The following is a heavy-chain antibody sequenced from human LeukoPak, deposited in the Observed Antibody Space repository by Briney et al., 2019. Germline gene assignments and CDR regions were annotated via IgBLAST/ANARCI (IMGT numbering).Heavy chain of an antibody. CDR1: GYPFSTYW. CDR3: ARHHDKGVQRAFDI. V-gene: IGHV5-51*01. J-gene: IGHJ3*02. CDR2: IYPGDSDT. D-gene: IGHD3-10*01. Sequence: GESLKISCKGSGYPFSTYWIGWVRQVPGKGLEWMGIIYPGDSDTRDSPSFQGHVTISADKSTAYLQWSSLKASDTGMYYCARHHDKGVQRAFDIWGQGTMVIVSS.